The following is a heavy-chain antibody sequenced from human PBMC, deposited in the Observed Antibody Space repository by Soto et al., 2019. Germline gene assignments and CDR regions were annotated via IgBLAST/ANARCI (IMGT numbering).Heavy chain of an antibody. CDR3: ATNSSWPNDAFDI. CDR1: GGSISSGGYY. CDR2: IYYSGST. Sequence: QVQLQESGPGLVKPSQTLSLTCTVSGGSISSGGYYWSWIRQHPGKGLEWIGYIYYSGSTYYNPSLKSRVTISLDTSKNQFSLKLSSVTAADTAVYYCATNSSWPNDAFDIWGQGIMVTVSS. D-gene: IGHD6-13*01. J-gene: IGHJ3*02. V-gene: IGHV4-31*03.